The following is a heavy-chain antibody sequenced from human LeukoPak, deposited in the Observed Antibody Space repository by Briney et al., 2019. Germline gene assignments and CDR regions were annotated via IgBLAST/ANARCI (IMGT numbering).Heavy chain of an antibody. Sequence: GGSLRLSCSASGFPFNTYAIHWVRQAPGKGLEYVAGISSNGDNTDFADSAKGRFTISRDSSKSTLFLQMNSLRAEDTAVYFCTRDSALLGVAFDHWGQGTVVTVSS. D-gene: IGHD2-15*01. J-gene: IGHJ3*01. CDR2: ISSNGDNT. V-gene: IGHV3-64D*06. CDR1: GFPFNTYA. CDR3: TRDSALLGVAFDH.